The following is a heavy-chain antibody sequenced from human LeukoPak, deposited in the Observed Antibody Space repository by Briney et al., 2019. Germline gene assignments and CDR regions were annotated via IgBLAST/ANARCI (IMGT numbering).Heavy chain of an antibody. J-gene: IGHJ1*01. V-gene: IGHV3-33*06. D-gene: IGHD6-13*01. CDR2: IWYDGSNK. CDR1: GFTFSSYG. CDR3: AKGDRRIAAAGTEYFQH. Sequence: GRSLRLSCAASGFTFSSYGMHWVRQAPGKGLEGVAVIWYDGSNKYYADSVKGRFTISRDNSKNTQYLQMNSLRVEDTAVYFCAKGDRRIAAAGTEYFQHWGQGTLVTVSS.